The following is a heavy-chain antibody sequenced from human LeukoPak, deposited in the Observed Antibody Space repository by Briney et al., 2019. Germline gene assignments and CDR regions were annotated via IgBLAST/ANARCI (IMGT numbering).Heavy chain of an antibody. J-gene: IGHJ5*02. CDR1: GFTFSNYA. Sequence: GGSLRLSCAASGFTFSNYAMYWVRQAPGKWLEWVSGLSAGGDFTYYADSVKGRFTISRDNSKNTLYMDMNSLRAEDTAVYYCAKRGNTISFFDPWGQGTLVTVSS. CDR3: AKRGNTISFFDP. D-gene: IGHD1-1*01. V-gene: IGHV3-23*01. CDR2: LSAGGDFT.